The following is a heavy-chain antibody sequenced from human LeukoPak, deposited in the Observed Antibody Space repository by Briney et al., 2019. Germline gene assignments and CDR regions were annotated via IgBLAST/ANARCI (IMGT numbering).Heavy chain of an antibody. V-gene: IGHV1-69*05. D-gene: IGHD5-18*01. CDR3: ASRSGRGYSYGPLDYYMDV. CDR2: IIPIFGTG. J-gene: IGHJ6*03. Sequence: AVKVSCKASLGTLSSYAISWVRQAPGQGVEWMGRIIPIFGTGNYTQKIQGRVTITTDESTSKAYMELSSLRSEDRAVYYCASRSGRGYSYGPLDYYMDVWGKGTTVTVSS. CDR1: LGTLSSYA.